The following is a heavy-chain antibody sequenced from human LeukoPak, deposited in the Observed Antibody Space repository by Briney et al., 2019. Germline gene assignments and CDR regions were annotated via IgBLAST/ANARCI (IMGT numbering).Heavy chain of an antibody. J-gene: IGHJ3*02. V-gene: IGHV4-59*12. CDR1: GGSISSYY. CDR3: ARDGILTGYAFDI. CDR2: IYYSGST. D-gene: IGHD3-9*01. Sequence: PSETLSLTCTVSGGSISSYYWSWIRQPPGKGLEWIGYIYYSGSTNYNPSLKSRVTISVDTSKNQFSLKLSSVTAADTAVYYCARDGILTGYAFDIWGQGTMVTVSS.